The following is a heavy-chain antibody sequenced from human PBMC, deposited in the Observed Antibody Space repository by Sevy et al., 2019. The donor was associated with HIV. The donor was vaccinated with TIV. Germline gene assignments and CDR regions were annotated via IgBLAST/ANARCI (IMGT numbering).Heavy chain of an antibody. V-gene: IGHV3-23*01. CDR2: LSFGCGKI. CDR3: AREGCTKPHDY. D-gene: IGHD2-8*01. CDR1: GFDFSIYS. J-gene: IGHJ4*02. Sequence: GGSLRLSCAASGFDFSIYSMSWVRQAPGKGLEWVSTLSFGCGKIKYADSVKGRFTISRDNSKSSVYLQMNNMRVEDTVVYYCAREGCTKPHDYWGQGTLVTVSS.